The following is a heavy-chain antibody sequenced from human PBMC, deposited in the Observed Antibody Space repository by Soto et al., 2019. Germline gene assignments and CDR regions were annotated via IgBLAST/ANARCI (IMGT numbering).Heavy chain of an antibody. CDR3: ELTRGAAALHA. J-gene: IGHJ5*02. CDR1: GGTFSSYA. Sequence: QVQLVQSGAEVKQPGSSVKVSCKASGGTFSSYAISWVRQAPGHGLEWMGGIIPIFGTANYAQKFQGRVTITADECTSTAYMELSSLRSEDTAVYYCELTRGAAALHAWGQGTLVAVSS. V-gene: IGHV1-69*01. D-gene: IGHD6-13*01. CDR2: IIPIFGTA.